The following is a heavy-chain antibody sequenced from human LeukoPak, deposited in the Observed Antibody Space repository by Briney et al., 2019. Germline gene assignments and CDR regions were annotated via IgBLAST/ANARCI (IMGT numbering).Heavy chain of an antibody. V-gene: IGHV3-21*01. D-gene: IGHD5-24*01. Sequence: GGSLRLSCAASGFTFSSYSMNWVRQAPGKGLEWVSSISSSSSYIYYADSVKGRFTISRDNAKNSLYLQMNSLRAEDTAVYYCARDPRRDGYNYFDYWGQGTLVTVSS. J-gene: IGHJ4*02. CDR3: ARDPRRDGYNYFDY. CDR1: GFTFSSYS. CDR2: ISSSSSYI.